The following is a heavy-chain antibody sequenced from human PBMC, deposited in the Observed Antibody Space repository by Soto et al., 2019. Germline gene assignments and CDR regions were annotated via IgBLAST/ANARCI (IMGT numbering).Heavy chain of an antibody. V-gene: IGHV3-9*01. Sequence: EVQLVESGGGLVQPGRSLRLSCAASGFTFDDYAMHWVRQAPGKGLEWVSGISWNSGSIGYADSVKGRFTISRDNAKNSLYLQMNSLRAEDTALYYCAKDIRQRWLQMGYLDYWGQGTLVTVSS. J-gene: IGHJ4*02. CDR3: AKDIRQRWLQMGYLDY. CDR1: GFTFDDYA. CDR2: ISWNSGSI. D-gene: IGHD5-12*01.